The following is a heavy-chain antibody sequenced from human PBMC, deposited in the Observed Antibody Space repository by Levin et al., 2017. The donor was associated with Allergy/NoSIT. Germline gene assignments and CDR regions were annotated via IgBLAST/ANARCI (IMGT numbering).Heavy chain of an antibody. J-gene: IGHJ2*01. Sequence: PGGSLRLSCAASGFIFSDHYMDWVRQAPGKGLEWVGRTRNKANSYTTEYAASVKGRFTISRDDSKNSLYLQMNSLKTEDTAVYYCARVTVTRNDWYFDLWGRGTLVTVSS. CDR1: GFIFSDHY. CDR2: TRNKANSYTT. D-gene: IGHD4-17*01. V-gene: IGHV3-72*01. CDR3: ARVTVTRNDWYFDL.